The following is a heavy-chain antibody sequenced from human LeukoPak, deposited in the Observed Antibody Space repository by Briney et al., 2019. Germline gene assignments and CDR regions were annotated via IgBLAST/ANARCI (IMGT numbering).Heavy chain of an antibody. CDR2: ITSRDGTT. Sequence: PGRSLRLSCAASGLTFNIYAMSWVRQTPGKGLEWVSSITSRDGTTYYTDSVKGRFTISRDNSENTLYLQMNSLRAEDTAIYYCVRDRPNYYDSSGHYYRRDGDYWGQGTLVTVSS. CDR3: VRDRPNYYDSSGHYYRRDGDY. J-gene: IGHJ4*02. V-gene: IGHV3-23*01. CDR1: GLTFNIYA. D-gene: IGHD3-22*01.